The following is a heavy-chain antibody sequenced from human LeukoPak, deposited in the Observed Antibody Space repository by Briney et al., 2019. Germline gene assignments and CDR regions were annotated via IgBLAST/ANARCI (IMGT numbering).Heavy chain of an antibody. D-gene: IGHD2-21*02. CDR3: AKGGVVTAQIGGYFQH. J-gene: IGHJ1*01. CDR1: GFTFDDYA. Sequence: GGSLRLSCAASGFTFDDYAMHWVRHSPGKGLEWVSSISWNSGSIDYADSVRGRFTISRDNAKNSLYLHMNSLRAEDTALYYCAKGGVVTAQIGGYFQHWGQGTLVTVSS. V-gene: IGHV3-9*01. CDR2: ISWNSGSI.